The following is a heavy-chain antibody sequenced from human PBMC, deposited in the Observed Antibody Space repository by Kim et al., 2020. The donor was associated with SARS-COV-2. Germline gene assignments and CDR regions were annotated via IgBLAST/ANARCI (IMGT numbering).Heavy chain of an antibody. D-gene: IGHD3-3*01. V-gene: IGHV4-31*03. CDR2: IYYSGST. Sequence: SETLSLTCTVSGGSISSGGYYWSWIRQHPGKGLEWIGYIYYSGSTYYNPSLKSRVTISVDTSKNQFSLKLSSVTAADTAVYYCARGDTLFGVVINAFDSWGQGTMVTVSS. CDR3: ARGDTLFGVVINAFDS. J-gene: IGHJ3*02. CDR1: GGSISSGGYY.